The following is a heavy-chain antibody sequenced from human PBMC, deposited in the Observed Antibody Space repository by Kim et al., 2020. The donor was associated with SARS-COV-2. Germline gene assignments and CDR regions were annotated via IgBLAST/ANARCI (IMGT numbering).Heavy chain of an antibody. CDR2: ISGSGGST. J-gene: IGHJ4*02. D-gene: IGHD3-10*01. V-gene: IGHV3-23*01. CDR3: AKHGATLSPYGSGSYSQYYFDY. CDR1: GFTFSSYA. Sequence: GGSLRLSCAASGFTFSSYAMSWVRQAPGKGLEWVSAISGSGGSTYYADSVKGRFTISRDNSKNTLYLQMNSLRAEDTAVYYCAKHGATLSPYGSGSYSQYYFDYWGQGTLVTVSS.